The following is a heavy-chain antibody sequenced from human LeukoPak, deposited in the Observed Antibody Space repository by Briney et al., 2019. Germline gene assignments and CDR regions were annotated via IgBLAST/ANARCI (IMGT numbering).Heavy chain of an antibody. CDR3: ARASIRRDAFDI. V-gene: IGHV4-59*08. D-gene: IGHD3-3*02. CDR1: GGSISSYY. J-gene: IGHJ3*02. CDR2: IYYSGST. Sequence: PSETLSLTCTVSGGSISSYYWSWIRQPPGKGLEWIGYIYYSGSTNYNPSLKSRVTISVDTSKNQCSLKLSSVTAADTAVYYCARASIRRDAFDIWGQGTMVTVSS.